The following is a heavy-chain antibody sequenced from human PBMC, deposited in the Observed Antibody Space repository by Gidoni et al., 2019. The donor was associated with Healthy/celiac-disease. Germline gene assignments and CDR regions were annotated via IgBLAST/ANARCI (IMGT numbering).Heavy chain of an antibody. J-gene: IGHJ6*02. CDR3: ARIFAFRLEFSYYSYMDV. D-gene: IGHD1-1*01. CDR2: IKQDGSEK. CDR1: RFTFSTYW. Sequence: EVQLVESGGGLVQPGGSLRLSCAASRFTFSTYWMTWVRQAPGKGLEWVANIKQDGSEKYYVDSVKGRFTVSRDNTKNSLYLQMNSLRVEDTAVYYCARIFAFRLEFSYYSYMDVWGQGTTVTVSS. V-gene: IGHV3-7*01.